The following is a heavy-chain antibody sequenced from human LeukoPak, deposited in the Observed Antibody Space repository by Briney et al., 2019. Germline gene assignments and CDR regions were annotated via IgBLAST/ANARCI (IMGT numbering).Heavy chain of an antibody. Sequence: GASVKVSCKASGGTFNSYTISWVRQAPGQGLEWVSAISGSGGSTYYADSVKGRFTISRDNSKNTLYLQMNSLRAEDTAVYYCAKDDIAVALGEDYFDYWGQGTLVTVPS. V-gene: IGHV3-23*01. CDR2: ISGSGGST. D-gene: IGHD6-19*01. CDR1: GGTFNSYT. CDR3: AKDDIAVALGEDYFDY. J-gene: IGHJ4*02.